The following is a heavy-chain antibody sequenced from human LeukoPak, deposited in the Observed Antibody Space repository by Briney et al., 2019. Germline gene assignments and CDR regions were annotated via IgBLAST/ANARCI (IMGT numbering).Heavy chain of an antibody. CDR3: ARDTYYSGSGTYFEDYFDS. CDR1: GGSISTYY. J-gene: IGHJ4*02. Sequence: PSETLSLTCTASGGSISTYYWSWIRQPPGKGLEWIGHIHGSGETNYNPSLKSRVTMSPDTSRNQFSLKVNSVTAADTAVYYCARDTYYSGSGTYFEDYFDSWGQGILVTVSS. V-gene: IGHV4-59*12. D-gene: IGHD3-10*01. CDR2: IHGSGET.